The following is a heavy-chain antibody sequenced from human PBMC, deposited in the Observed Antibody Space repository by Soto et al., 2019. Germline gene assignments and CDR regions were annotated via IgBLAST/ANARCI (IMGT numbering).Heavy chain of an antibody. J-gene: IGHJ6*03. D-gene: IGHD6-13*01. CDR2: ITPSGANT. Sequence: EVQLLESGGGLVQPGGSLRLSCAASGFTFSSYAMSWVRQAPGKGLEWVSAITPSGANTYYADSVKGRFTISRDNSKNTLYLQMNSLRAEDTAICYCAKAGPYSGSWYYYMDVWGKGTAVTVSS. CDR3: AKAGPYSGSWYYYMDV. V-gene: IGHV3-23*01. CDR1: GFTFSSYA.